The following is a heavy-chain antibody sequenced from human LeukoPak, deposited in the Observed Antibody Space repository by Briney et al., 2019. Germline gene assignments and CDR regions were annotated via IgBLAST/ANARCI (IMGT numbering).Heavy chain of an antibody. J-gene: IGHJ3*02. CDR1: GFTCSSYE. V-gene: IGHV3-48*03. CDR2: TSSSGRII. D-gene: IGHD3-22*01. Sequence: GGSLRLSCAASGFTCSSYERNWVPQAPGKGLVGVSYTSSSGRIIYYADSVKGRFPISRDSAKNSLYLQMNSLRAEDTAVYYCARGAYYYDSSGYYGAFDIWGQGTMVTVSS. CDR3: ARGAYYYDSSGYYGAFDI.